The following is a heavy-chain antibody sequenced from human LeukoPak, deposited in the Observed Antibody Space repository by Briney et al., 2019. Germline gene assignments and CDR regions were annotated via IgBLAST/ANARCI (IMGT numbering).Heavy chain of an antibody. CDR2: ISSSRRTI. CDR3: ARDPPYYYDSSGYPRGYFDL. J-gene: IGHJ2*01. D-gene: IGHD3-22*01. V-gene: IGHV3-48*04. CDR1: GFTFSSYN. Sequence: GGSLRLSCAASGFTFSSYNINWVRQAPGKGLEWVSYISSSRRTISYADSVKGRFTISRDNAKNSLYLQMNSLRAEDTAVYYCARDPPYYYDSSGYPRGYFDLWGRGTLVTVSS.